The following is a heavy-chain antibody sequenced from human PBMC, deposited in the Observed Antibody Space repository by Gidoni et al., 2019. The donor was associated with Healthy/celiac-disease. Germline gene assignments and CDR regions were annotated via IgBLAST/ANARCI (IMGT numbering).Heavy chain of an antibody. CDR2: INHSGST. J-gene: IGHJ3*02. Sequence: QVQLQQWGAGLLKPSETLSLTCAVYGGSFSGYYWSWIRQPPGKGLEWIGEINHSGSTNYNPSLKSRVTISVDTSKNQFSLKLSSVTAADTAVYYCARRYCSGGSCYPASYAAFDIWGQGTMVTVSS. D-gene: IGHD2-15*01. CDR3: ARRYCSGGSCYPASYAAFDI. CDR1: GGSFSGYY. V-gene: IGHV4-34*01.